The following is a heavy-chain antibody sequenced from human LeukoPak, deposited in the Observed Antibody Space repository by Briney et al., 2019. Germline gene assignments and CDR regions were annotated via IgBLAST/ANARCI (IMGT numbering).Heavy chain of an antibody. J-gene: IGHJ4*02. Sequence: GGSLRLSCAASGFTFSNYSINWVRQAPGKGLEWVTFIRYDGTNKDHADSVKGRFTSSRDNSKNTVYLQMNSLRVEDTAVYYCAKDLDSSGWYGRLDYWGQGTLVTVSS. D-gene: IGHD6-19*01. CDR2: IRYDGTNK. CDR3: AKDLDSSGWYGRLDY. V-gene: IGHV3-30*02. CDR1: GFTFSNYS.